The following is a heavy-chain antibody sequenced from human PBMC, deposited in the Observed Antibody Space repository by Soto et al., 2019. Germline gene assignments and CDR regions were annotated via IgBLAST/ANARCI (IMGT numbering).Heavy chain of an antibody. CDR3: ARHADYYDSSGYYNWFDP. Sequence: PGESLKISCEGSGYSFTSYWISWVRQMPGKGLEWMGIIYPGDSDTRYSPSFQGQVTISADKSISTAYLQWSSLKASDTAMYYCARHADYYDSSGYYNWFDPWGQGTLVTVSS. CDR1: GYSFTSYW. J-gene: IGHJ5*02. CDR2: IYPGDSDT. D-gene: IGHD3-22*01. V-gene: IGHV5-51*01.